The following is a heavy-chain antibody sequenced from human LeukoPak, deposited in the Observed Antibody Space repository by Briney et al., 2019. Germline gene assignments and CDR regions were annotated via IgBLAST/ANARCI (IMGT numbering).Heavy chain of an antibody. V-gene: IGHV3-53*01. Sequence: GGSLRLSCAASGFNVSSNYMSWVRQAPGKGLEWVSVIYSGGSTYYADSVKGRFTISRDNSKNTLYLQMNSLRAEDTAVYYCARVLNWGLDWFDPWGQGTLVTVSS. D-gene: IGHD7-27*01. CDR3: ARVLNWGLDWFDP. CDR2: IYSGGST. CDR1: GFNVSSNY. J-gene: IGHJ5*02.